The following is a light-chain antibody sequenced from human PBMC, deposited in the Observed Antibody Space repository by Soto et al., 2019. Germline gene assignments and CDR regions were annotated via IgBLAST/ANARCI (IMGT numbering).Light chain of an antibody. CDR1: QSVSTSS. J-gene: IGKJ1*01. CDR3: QQYGSTPRT. CDR2: GAS. Sequence: IVLTHAPGTLSLSGGAIATLSFRASQSVSTSSLAWYQQKGGQAPRLLIHGASSRATGIPDRFSGSGSGTDFTLTISRLEPEDFAVYYCQQYGSTPRTFGQGTKVDIK. V-gene: IGKV3-20*01.